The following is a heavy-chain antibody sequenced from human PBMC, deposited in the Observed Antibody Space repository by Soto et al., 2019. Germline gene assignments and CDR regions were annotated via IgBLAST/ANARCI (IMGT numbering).Heavy chain of an antibody. D-gene: IGHD2-15*01. J-gene: IGHJ6*02. CDR1: HYSFSRYG. V-gene: IGHV1-18*04. CDR3: ARDLGSPPSEAYALQGGNYFYYGLDV. Sequence: QAQLVQSAAEVKKPGASVRVSCKASHYSFSRYGISWVRQAPGEGLEWMGWISAENGRTHYDQKVQGRVTMTTDTTTATAYMELRRLSSDDTAIYYCARDLGSPPSEAYALQGGNYFYYGLDVWGQGTAVTVSS. CDR2: ISAENGRT.